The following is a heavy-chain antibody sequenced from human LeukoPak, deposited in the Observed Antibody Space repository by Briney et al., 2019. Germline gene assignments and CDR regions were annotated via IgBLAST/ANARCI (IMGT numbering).Heavy chain of an antibody. D-gene: IGHD3-10*01. CDR2: IRYDGSNK. CDR3: ARRGLSYGSGSYYGLTRNKSNYYYYYMDV. CDR1: GFTFSSYA. J-gene: IGHJ6*03. V-gene: IGHV3-30*02. Sequence: GGSLRLSCAASGFTFSSYAMHWVRQAPGKGLEWVAFIRYDGSNKYYADSVKGRFTISRDNSKNTLYLQMNSLRAEDTAVYYCARRGLSYGSGSYYGLTRNKSNYYYYYMDVWGKGTTVTISS.